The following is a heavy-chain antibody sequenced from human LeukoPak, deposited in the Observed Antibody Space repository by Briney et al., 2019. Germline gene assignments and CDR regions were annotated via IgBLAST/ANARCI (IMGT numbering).Heavy chain of an antibody. CDR3: ARDILSGNPDFDY. CDR1: GFTSSSYA. D-gene: IGHD3-3*02. Sequence: GGSLRLSCAASGFTSSSYAMHWVRQAPGKGLEWVAVISYDGSNKYYADSVKGRFTISRDNSKSTLYLQMNSLRAEDTAVYYCARDILSGNPDFDYWGQGTLVTVSS. V-gene: IGHV3-30-3*01. CDR2: ISYDGSNK. J-gene: IGHJ4*02.